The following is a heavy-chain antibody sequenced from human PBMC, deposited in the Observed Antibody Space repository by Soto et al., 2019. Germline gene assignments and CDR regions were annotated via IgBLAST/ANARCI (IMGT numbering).Heavy chain of an antibody. Sequence: ASVKVSCKASGYTFTDHYLLWVRQAPGQGLEWMGWMHPNNGATNFAQKFQGRVTLTRDTSISTAYLEIPRLKSDDTAVYFCASASSMSGGQRASEVWGQGTLDTVSS. J-gene: IGHJ4*02. V-gene: IGHV1-2*02. D-gene: IGHD2-2*01. CDR1: GYTFTDHY. CDR2: MHPNNGAT. CDR3: ASASSMSGGQRASEV.